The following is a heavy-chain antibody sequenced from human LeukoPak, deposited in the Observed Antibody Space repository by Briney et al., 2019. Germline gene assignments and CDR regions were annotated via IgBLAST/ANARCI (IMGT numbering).Heavy chain of an antibody. CDR3: AKDRTPVAGFFDY. Sequence: GGSLRLSCAASGFTFSSYAMNWVRQAPGKGLEWFSSISDSGGSTYYTDSVKGRFTTSRDASKNTLHLHMSSLRAEDTAVYYCAKDRTPVAGFFDYWGQGTLVTVSS. CDR1: GFTFSSYA. CDR2: ISDSGGST. J-gene: IGHJ4*02. V-gene: IGHV3-23*01. D-gene: IGHD6-19*01.